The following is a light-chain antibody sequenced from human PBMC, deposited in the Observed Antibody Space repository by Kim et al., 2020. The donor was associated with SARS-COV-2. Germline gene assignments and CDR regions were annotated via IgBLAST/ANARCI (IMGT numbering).Light chain of an antibody. V-gene: IGLV3-19*01. J-gene: IGLJ1*01. CDR2: GKN. Sequence: VGQTVRITCQGDSLRSYYASWYQQKPGQATVLVIYGKNNRPSGIPDRFSGSSSGNTASLTITGAQAEDEADYYCNSRDSSGNHLVFGTGTKVTVL. CDR3: NSRDSSGNHLV. CDR1: SLRSYY.